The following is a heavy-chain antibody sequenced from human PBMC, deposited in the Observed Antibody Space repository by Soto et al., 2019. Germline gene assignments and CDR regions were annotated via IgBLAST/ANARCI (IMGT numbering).Heavy chain of an antibody. CDR1: GGSITSGEYY. Sequence: PSETLSLTCTISGGSITSGEYYWSWLRQPPGKGLEWIGYNYYSGSTYYNPSLGSRVTISLDTSKNQFSLKLSSVTAADTAVFYCERHRARNWFDPWGQGTLVTVSS. CDR3: ERHRARNWFDP. D-gene: IGHD6-6*01. J-gene: IGHJ5*02. CDR2: NYYSGST. V-gene: IGHV4-30-4*01.